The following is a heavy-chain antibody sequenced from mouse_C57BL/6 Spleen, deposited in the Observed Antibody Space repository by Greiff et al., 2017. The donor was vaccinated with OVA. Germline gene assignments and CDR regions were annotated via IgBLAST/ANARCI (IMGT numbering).Heavy chain of an antibody. J-gene: IGHJ4*01. Sequence: EVQLQQSGTVLARPGASVKMSCKTSGYTFTSYWMHWVKQRPGQGLEWIGAIYPGNSDTSYNQKFKGKAKLTADTSASTAYMELSSLTNEDSAVYYCTRPDYSYAMDYWGQGTSVTVSS. V-gene: IGHV1-5*01. CDR3: TRPDYSYAMDY. CDR2: IYPGNSDT. D-gene: IGHD1-1*01. CDR1: GYTFTSYW.